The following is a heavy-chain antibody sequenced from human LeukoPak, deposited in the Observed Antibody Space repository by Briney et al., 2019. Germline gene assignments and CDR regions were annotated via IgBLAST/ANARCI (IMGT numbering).Heavy chain of an antibody. Sequence: PGGSLRLSCAASGFTFSSHSMNWVRQAPGKGLEWVSSISSSSSYIYYADSVKGRFTISRDNAKNSLYLQMNSLRAEDTAVYYCARAYDILTGPFDYWGQGTLVTVSS. D-gene: IGHD3-9*01. CDR1: GFTFSSHS. J-gene: IGHJ4*02. CDR3: ARAYDILTGPFDY. V-gene: IGHV3-21*01. CDR2: ISSSSSYI.